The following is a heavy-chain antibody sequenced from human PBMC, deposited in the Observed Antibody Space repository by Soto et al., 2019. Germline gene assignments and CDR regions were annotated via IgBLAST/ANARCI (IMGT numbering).Heavy chain of an antibody. CDR1: GYTFTSYA. Sequence: ASVKVSCKASGYTFTSYAMHWVRQAPGQRLEWMGWINAGNGNTKYSQKFQGRVTITRDTSASTAYMELSSLRSEDTAVYYCARDLMGAAAESGNYWGQGTLVTVSS. CDR2: INAGNGNT. J-gene: IGHJ4*02. V-gene: IGHV1-3*01. CDR3: ARDLMGAAAESGNY. D-gene: IGHD6-13*01.